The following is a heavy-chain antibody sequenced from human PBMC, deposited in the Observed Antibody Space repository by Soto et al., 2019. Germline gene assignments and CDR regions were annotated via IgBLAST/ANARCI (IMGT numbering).Heavy chain of an antibody. Sequence: SETLSLTCTVSGGSISSGDYYWSWIRQPPGKGLEWIGYIYYSGSTYYNPSLKSRVTISVDTSKNQLSLKLSSVTAADTAVYYCARDRMVRGVPNIDYWGQGTLVTVSS. CDR1: GGSISSGDYY. V-gene: IGHV4-30-4*01. D-gene: IGHD3-10*01. J-gene: IGHJ4*02. CDR3: ARDRMVRGVPNIDY. CDR2: IYYSGST.